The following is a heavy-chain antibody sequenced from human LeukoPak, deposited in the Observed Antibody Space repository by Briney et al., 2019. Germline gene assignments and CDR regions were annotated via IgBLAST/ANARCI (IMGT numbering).Heavy chain of an antibody. CDR2: SGST. Sequence: SETLSLTCTVSGYSISSGYYWGWIRQPPGKGLEWIGSGSTYYNPSLKSRVTISVDRSKNQFSLKLSSVTAADTAVYYCARGDPSIAALSFFDYWGQGTLVTVSS. D-gene: IGHD6-6*01. CDR1: GYSISSGYY. J-gene: IGHJ4*02. V-gene: IGHV4-38-2*02. CDR3: ARGDPSIAALSFFDY.